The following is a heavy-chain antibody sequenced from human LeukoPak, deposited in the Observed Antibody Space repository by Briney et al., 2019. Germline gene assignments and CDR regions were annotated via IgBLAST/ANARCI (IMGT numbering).Heavy chain of an antibody. CDR2: ISGSGGST. J-gene: IGHJ6*03. D-gene: IGHD5-12*01. V-gene: IGHV3-23*01. Sequence: GGTLRLSCAASGFTFSSYGMSWVRQAPGKGLEWVSAISGSGGSTYYADSVKGRFTISRDNSKNTLYLQMNSLRAEDTAVYYCAKDGVLVATIYYYYYMDVWGKGTTVTISS. CDR3: AKDGVLVATIYYYYYMDV. CDR1: GFTFSSYG.